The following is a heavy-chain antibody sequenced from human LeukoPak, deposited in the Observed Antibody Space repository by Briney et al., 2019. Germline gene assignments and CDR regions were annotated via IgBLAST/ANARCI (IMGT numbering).Heavy chain of an antibody. CDR1: GYTFTIYG. J-gene: IGHJ4*02. CDR2: ISVNNGNT. Sequence: ASVTVSFTASGYTFTIYGISWVRQAPGQGNEWMGWISVNNGNTNYAQKLPRSVTMTTDTSTSTADMELRSRRSEDTAVYDCATGSFSAFRFDYWGQGTLVTVSS. V-gene: IGHV1-18*01. CDR3: ATGSFSAFRFDY. D-gene: IGHD1-26*01.